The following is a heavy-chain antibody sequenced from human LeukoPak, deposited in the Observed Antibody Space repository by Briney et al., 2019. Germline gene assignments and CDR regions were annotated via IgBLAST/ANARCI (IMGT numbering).Heavy chain of an antibody. D-gene: IGHD3-22*01. CDR1: GYSFTSYW. CDR2: IYPGDSDT. Sequence: GESLKISCKGSGYSFTSYWIGWVRQMPGKGLEGMGIIYPGDSDTRYSPSFERQLTISADRSISTAYLQWSSHEASDPAMYYCARTYYYDRSSYSYWYFDLWGRGTLVTVSS. CDR3: ARTYYYDRSSYSYWYFDL. J-gene: IGHJ2*01. V-gene: IGHV5-51*01.